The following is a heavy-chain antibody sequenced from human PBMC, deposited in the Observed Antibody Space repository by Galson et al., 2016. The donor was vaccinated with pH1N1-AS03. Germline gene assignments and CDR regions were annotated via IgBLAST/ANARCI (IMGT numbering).Heavy chain of an antibody. J-gene: IGHJ4*02. CDR2: LKGTTNVRTT. D-gene: IGHD2-21*02. CDR1: GFTFNNAW. CDR3: TADLSAVTAGGIDY. V-gene: IGHV3-15*01. Sequence: SLRLSCAASGFTFNNAWMIWVRQAPGKGLEWVGRLKGTTNVRTTHYAAPVKGRFTISRDDSKNTLYLQMNSLKTEDTAVYYCTADLSAVTAGGIDYWGRGTLVTVSS.